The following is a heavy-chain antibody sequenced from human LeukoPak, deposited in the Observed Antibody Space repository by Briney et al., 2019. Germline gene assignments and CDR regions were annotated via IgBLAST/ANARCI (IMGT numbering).Heavy chain of an antibody. CDR1: GGTFSSYA. Sequence: ASVKVSCKASGGTFSSYAISWVRQAPGQGLEWMGGIIPIFGTANYAQKFRGRVTITADESTSTAYMELSSLRSEDTAVYYCARVRVNYYDSSGSLYYFDYWGQGTLVTVSS. CDR2: IIPIFGTA. J-gene: IGHJ4*02. D-gene: IGHD3-22*01. CDR3: ARVRVNYYDSSGSLYYFDY. V-gene: IGHV1-69*13.